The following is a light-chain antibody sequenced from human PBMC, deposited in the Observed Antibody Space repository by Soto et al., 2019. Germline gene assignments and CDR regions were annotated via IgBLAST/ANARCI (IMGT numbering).Light chain of an antibody. V-gene: IGLV2-14*01. Sequence: QSALTQSASVSGSPGQSITISCTGTSSDVGGYKYVSWYQQHPGKAPKLMIFEVRNRPSGVSNRFSGSKSGNTASLTISGLQAEDEADYYCSSYTSSSTYVFGTGTKVTVL. CDR1: SSDVGGYKY. CDR3: SSYTSSSTYV. J-gene: IGLJ1*01. CDR2: EVR.